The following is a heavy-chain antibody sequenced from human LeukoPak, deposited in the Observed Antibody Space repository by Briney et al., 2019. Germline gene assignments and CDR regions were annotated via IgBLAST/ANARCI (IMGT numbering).Heavy chain of an antibody. CDR2: IHPTGNL. D-gene: IGHD2-15*01. V-gene: IGHV4-31*11. CDR1: GGSINGGGYY. J-gene: IGHJ4*02. Sequence: PSETLSLTCAAAGGSINGGGYYWNWVRQHPGKGLEWIGCIHPTGNLYYNPSLTGRSTISVDTSKSHFSLNLTSVTAAHTALYYCARGAAAHKVAYWSQGTLVTVSS. CDR3: ARGAAAHKVAY.